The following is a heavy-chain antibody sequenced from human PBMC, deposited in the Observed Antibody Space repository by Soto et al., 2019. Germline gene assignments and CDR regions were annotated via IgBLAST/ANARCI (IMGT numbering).Heavy chain of an antibody. J-gene: IGHJ6*02. CDR1: GGTFTSYA. CDR2: SIPIFGTA. D-gene: IGHD2-2*01. CDR3: AKLVGPAARRSSMDV. Sequence: QVQLVQSGAEVKKPGSSVKVSCKASGGTFTSYAVSWVRQAPGQGLEWMGVSIPIFGTANYARKFQGRVTITADKSTSTAYMELSSLRSEDTAVYYCAKLVGPAARRSSMDVCGQGTTVTVSS. V-gene: IGHV1-69*06.